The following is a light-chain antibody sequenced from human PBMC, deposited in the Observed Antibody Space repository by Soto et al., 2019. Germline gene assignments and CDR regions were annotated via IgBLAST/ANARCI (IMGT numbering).Light chain of an antibody. CDR2: LNNDGSH. V-gene: IGLV4-69*01. CDR1: SGHSSYA. Sequence: QSVLTQSPSASASLGASVKLTCTLSSGHSSYAIAWHQQQPEKGPRYLMKLNNDGSHTKGDGIPDRFSGSSSGAERYLTISSLQSEDEADYYCQTWGTGIPYVFGTGTKVTVL. CDR3: QTWGTGIPYV. J-gene: IGLJ1*01.